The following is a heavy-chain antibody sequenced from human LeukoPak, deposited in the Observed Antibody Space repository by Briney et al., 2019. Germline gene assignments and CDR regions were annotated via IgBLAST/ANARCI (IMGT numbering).Heavy chain of an antibody. CDR1: GGSFSGYY. J-gene: IGHJ4*02. CDR2: INHSGST. V-gene: IGHV4-34*01. D-gene: IGHD3-16*02. Sequence: RTSATLSLTCAVYGGSFSGYYWSWIRQPPGKGLEWIGEINHSGSTNYNPSLKSRVTISVDTSKNQFSLKLSSVTAADTAVYYCARGYDLLRLGELSPEFDYWGQGTLVTVSS. CDR3: ARGYDLLRLGELSPEFDY.